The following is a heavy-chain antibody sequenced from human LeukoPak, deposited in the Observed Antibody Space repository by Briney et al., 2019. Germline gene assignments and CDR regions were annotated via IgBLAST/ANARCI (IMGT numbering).Heavy chain of an antibody. Sequence: SQTLSLTCAISGDSVSSNSAAWNWIRQSPSRDLEWLGSTYYRSKWYNDYAVSVKSRITINPDTSKNQFSLQLNSVTPEDTAVYYCARGGGTTVTTSNWYFDLWGRGTLVTVSS. D-gene: IGHD4-17*01. V-gene: IGHV6-1*01. CDR2: TYYRSKWYN. CDR1: GDSVSSNSAA. CDR3: ARGGGTTVTTSNWYFDL. J-gene: IGHJ2*01.